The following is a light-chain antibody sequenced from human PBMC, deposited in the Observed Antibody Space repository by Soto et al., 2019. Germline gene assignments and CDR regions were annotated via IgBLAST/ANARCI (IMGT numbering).Light chain of an antibody. J-gene: IGLJ3*02. Sequence: QSALTQPPSASGSPGQSVTISCTGTSSDVGGYNYVSWYQQYPGRAPKLMIYEVTKRPSGVPDRFSGSKSGNTASLTDSGLQAEDESDYSCSSYAASNNFYFVFGGGTKLTVL. V-gene: IGLV2-8*01. CDR3: SSYAASNNFYFV. CDR2: EVT. CDR1: SSDVGGYNY.